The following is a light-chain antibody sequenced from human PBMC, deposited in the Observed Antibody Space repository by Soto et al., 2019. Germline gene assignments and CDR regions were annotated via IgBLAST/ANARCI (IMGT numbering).Light chain of an antibody. Sequence: IQLTQSPSSLSASVGDRVTITCRASQAIINYLAWYQQKPGKVPQLLIYGASTLQSGVPSRFSGSGSGTHFTLTVSSLQPEDFATYYCQQLFIYPPTFGPGTKVDI. J-gene: IGKJ3*01. CDR2: GAS. CDR3: QQLFIYPPT. CDR1: QAIINY. V-gene: IGKV1-9*01.